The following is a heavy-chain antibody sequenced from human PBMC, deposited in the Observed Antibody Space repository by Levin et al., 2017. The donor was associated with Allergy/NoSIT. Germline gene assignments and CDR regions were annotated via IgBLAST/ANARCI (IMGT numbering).Heavy chain of an antibody. V-gene: IGHV3-7*04. CDR1: GFTFTSYW. Sequence: GGSLRLSCAASGFTFTSYWMSWVRQAPGKGLEWVANIKQDGSEKYYVDSVKGRFTISRDNAKNSLYLQMNSLRAEDTAVYYCVRGGAKRYYFDYWGQGTLVTVSS. CDR3: VRGGAKRYYFDY. J-gene: IGHJ4*02. D-gene: IGHD4-17*01. CDR2: IKQDGSEK.